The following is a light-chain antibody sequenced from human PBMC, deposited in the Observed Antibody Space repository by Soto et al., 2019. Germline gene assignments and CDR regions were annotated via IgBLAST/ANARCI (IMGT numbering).Light chain of an antibody. CDR2: DAS. CDR3: QQYRS. CDR1: QSISSW. J-gene: IGKJ1*01. Sequence: DIQMTQSPSTLSASVGDRVTITCRASQSISSWLAWYQQKPGKAPKPLIYDASSLESGVPSRFSGSGSGTDFSLTISSLQPDDFATYYCQQYRSFGQGTKVDIK. V-gene: IGKV1-5*01.